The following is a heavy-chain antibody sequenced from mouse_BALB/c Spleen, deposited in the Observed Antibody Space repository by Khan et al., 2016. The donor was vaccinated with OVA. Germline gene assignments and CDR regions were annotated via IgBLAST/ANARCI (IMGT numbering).Heavy chain of an antibody. CDR2: IDPANGNT. D-gene: IGHD4-1*01. CDR1: GFNIKNTY. J-gene: IGHJ3*01. Sequence: IQLVQSGAELVKPGASVKLSCTASGFNIKNTYMHWVKQRPEQGLEWIGRIDPANGNTKYDPKFQGKATITADTSSNTAYLHLSSLTSEDIAVYYCARDYWDVFAYWGQGTLVTVSA. V-gene: IGHV14-3*02. CDR3: ARDYWDVFAY.